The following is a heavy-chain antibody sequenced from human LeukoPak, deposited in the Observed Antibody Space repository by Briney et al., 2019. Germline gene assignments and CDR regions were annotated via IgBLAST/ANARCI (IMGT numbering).Heavy chain of an antibody. D-gene: IGHD1-7*01. CDR2: IYHSGST. Sequence: SQTLSLTCTVSGGSISSGGYYWSWIRQPPGKGLEWIGYIYHSGSTYYNPSLKSRVTISVDRSKNQFSLKLSSVTAADTAVYYCARGGGITGTTSLLGYWGQGTLVTVSS. V-gene: IGHV4-30-2*01. CDR3: ARGGGITGTTSLLGY. CDR1: GGSISSGGYY. J-gene: IGHJ4*02.